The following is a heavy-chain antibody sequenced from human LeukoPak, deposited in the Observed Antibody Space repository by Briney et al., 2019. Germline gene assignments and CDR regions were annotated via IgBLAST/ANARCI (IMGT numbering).Heavy chain of an antibody. D-gene: IGHD3-22*01. CDR1: GFTFSDYY. CDR2: ISSSGSTI. V-gene: IGHV3-11*01. CDR3: ARVYPIVVVIMGYDEYYFDY. Sequence: PGGSLRLSCAASGFTFSDYYMSWIRQAPGKGLEWVSYISSSGSTIYYADSVKGRFTISRDNAKNSLYLQMNSLRAEDTAVYYCARVYPIVVVIMGYDEYYFDYWGQGTLVTVSS. J-gene: IGHJ4*02.